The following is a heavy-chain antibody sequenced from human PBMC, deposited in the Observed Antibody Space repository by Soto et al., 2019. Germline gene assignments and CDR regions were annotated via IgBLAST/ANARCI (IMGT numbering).Heavy chain of an antibody. D-gene: IGHD2-15*01. J-gene: IGHJ5*01. CDR2: IGTLYDV. V-gene: IGHV3-13*01. Sequence: DVQLQQSGGGFVQPGGSLRLSCEASGFTFRTYDMFWARQRRGKRLEWVAGIGTLYDVYYADSVWGRFTISRDNGRNSVYLQMENLRIDDTAMYYCARGRSNKYDSTPPPQFDSWAQGTLVTVSS. CDR1: GFTFRTYD. CDR3: ARGRSNKYDSTPPPQFDS.